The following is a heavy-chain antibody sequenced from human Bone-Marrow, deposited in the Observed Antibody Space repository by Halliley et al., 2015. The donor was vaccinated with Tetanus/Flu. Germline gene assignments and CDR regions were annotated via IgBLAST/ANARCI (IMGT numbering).Heavy chain of an antibody. Sequence: TLSLTCSISGDSISGDYSWSWVRQPPGKGLEWIGYIYHTGSSYYNPSLTSRLTISIDRSKNQISLKLTSVTAADTAVYYCARGTLLDAFDVWGPGTRVTVSS. V-gene: IGHV4-30-2*01. CDR1: GDSISGDYS. CDR3: ARGTLLDAFDV. CDR2: IYHTGSS. J-gene: IGHJ3*01.